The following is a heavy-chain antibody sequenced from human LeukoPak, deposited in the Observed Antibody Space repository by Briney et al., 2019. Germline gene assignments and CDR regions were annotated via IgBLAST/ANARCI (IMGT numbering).Heavy chain of an antibody. Sequence: GGSLRLSCAASGFTFSSYAMHWVRQAPGKGLEWVAVISYDGSNKYYADSVKGRFTISRDNSKNTLYLQMIGLRPEDTAVYFCAKDWGSKFASGSSYLDSWGQGTLVTVSS. J-gene: IGHJ4*02. CDR3: AKDWGSKFASGSSYLDS. V-gene: IGHV3-30*04. D-gene: IGHD3-10*01. CDR1: GFTFSSYA. CDR2: ISYDGSNK.